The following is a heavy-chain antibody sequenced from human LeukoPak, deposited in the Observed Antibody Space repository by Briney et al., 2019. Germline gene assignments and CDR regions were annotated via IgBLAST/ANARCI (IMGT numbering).Heavy chain of an antibody. Sequence: GGSLRLSCAASGFSLSSYWMHWVRQAPGKGLVWVSRINSDGSSTRYADFVKGRFTISRDNSKNTLYLQMNSLRAEDTAVYYCAKDGYYYGSGSYYKGWFDPWGQGTLVTVSS. V-gene: IGHV3-74*01. CDR1: GFSLSSYW. CDR3: AKDGYYYGSGSYYKGWFDP. J-gene: IGHJ5*02. D-gene: IGHD3-10*01. CDR2: INSDGSST.